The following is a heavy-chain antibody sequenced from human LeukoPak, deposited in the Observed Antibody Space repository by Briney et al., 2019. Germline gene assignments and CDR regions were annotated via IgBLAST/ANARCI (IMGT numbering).Heavy chain of an antibody. D-gene: IGHD6-19*01. J-gene: IGHJ4*02. Sequence: GGSLRLSCAASGFTFSSYWMSWVRQAPGKGLEWVSGISGSGGNTYYADSVKGRFTISRDNSKNTLYLQMNSLRAEDTAVYYCAKASSGWEFDYWGQGTLVTVSS. CDR1: GFTFSSYW. V-gene: IGHV3-23*01. CDR2: ISGSGGNT. CDR3: AKASSGWEFDY.